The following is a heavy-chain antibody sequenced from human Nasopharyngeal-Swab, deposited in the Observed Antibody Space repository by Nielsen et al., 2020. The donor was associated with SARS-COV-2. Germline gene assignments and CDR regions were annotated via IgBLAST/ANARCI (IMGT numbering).Heavy chain of an antibody. Sequence: WIRQPPGKGLEWIGHIYYSGSTYYNPSLKSRVTISVDTSKNQFSLKLSPVTAADTAVYYCARARRNFVVVSAFDYWGQGTLVTVSS. J-gene: IGHJ4*02. CDR3: ARARRNFVVVSAFDY. CDR2: IYYSGST. D-gene: IGHD2-21*02. V-gene: IGHV4-31*02.